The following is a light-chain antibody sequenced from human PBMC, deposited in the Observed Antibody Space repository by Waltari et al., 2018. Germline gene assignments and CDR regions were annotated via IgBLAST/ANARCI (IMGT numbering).Light chain of an antibody. CDR2: DAS. CDR3: QKYESLPAT. CDR1: QSVSRA. Sequence: EVVLTQSPGTLSLSPGEGATLSCRASQSVSRALAWYQQKPGQAPRLLIYDASRRVTGIPDRFSGSGSGTDFSLTISRLEPEDFAVYYCQKYESLPATFGQGTKVEIK. J-gene: IGKJ1*01. V-gene: IGKV3-20*01.